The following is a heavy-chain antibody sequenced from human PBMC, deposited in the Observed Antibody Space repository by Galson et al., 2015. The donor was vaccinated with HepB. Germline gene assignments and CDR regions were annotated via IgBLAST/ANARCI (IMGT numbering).Heavy chain of an antibody. V-gene: IGHV3-53*01. CDR2: IYSGGST. J-gene: IGHJ3*02. CDR1: GFTVSSNY. Sequence: SLRLSCAASGFTVSSNYMSWVRQAPGKGLEWVSVIYSGGSTYYADSVKGRFTISRDNSKNTLYLQMNSLRAEDTAVYYCAARNGDSSGYYSRRRAFDIWGQGTMVTVSS. D-gene: IGHD3-22*01. CDR3: AARNGDSSGYYSRRRAFDI.